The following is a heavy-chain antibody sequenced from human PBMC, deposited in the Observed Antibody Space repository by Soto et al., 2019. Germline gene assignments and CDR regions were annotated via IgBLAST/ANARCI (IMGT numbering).Heavy chain of an antibody. D-gene: IGHD1-7*01. Sequence: ASVKVSCKASGYTFFKYFVHWVRQAPGQGLEWIGIINPSRGSATYGPIFQGRVSLTTDMPTSTVYMELSSLRSEDTAIYYCARPLIGNTIDLWGQGTSVTVSS. CDR2: INPSRGSA. J-gene: IGHJ3*01. CDR1: GYTFFKYF. CDR3: ARPLIGNTIDL. V-gene: IGHV1-46*01.